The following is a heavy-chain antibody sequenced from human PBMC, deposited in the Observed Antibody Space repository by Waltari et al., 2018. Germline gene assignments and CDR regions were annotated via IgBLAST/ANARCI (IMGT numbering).Heavy chain of an antibody. Sequence: EVQLVESGGHLIQPGGSLRVSCAASGFNVSSYYMNWVRQAPGKGLEWVSILYHAGNTYYADSVKGRFTFSRDNSKNTLYLQRNSLRAEDTAVYYCARGNTKYGMDVWGPGTTVTVSS. J-gene: IGHJ6*02. CDR3: ARGNTKYGMDV. D-gene: IGHD2-8*01. CDR2: LYHAGNT. V-gene: IGHV3-53*01. CDR1: GFNVSSYY.